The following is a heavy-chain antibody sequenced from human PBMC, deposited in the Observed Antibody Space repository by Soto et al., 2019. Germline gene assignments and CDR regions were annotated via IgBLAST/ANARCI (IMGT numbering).Heavy chain of an antibody. CDR2: IHHSETT. J-gene: IGHJ6*02. V-gene: IGHV4-4*02. CDR3: ARTSYYDSTGYYNMDV. Sequence: SETLSLTCAISGGSISSNNWWTWVRRSPGKGLEWIGEIHHSETTNYNPSLDRRVTISVDKSKNQFSLKLTSVTAADTADYYCARTSYYDSTGYYNMDVWGQGTTVTVSS. CDR1: GGSISSNNW. D-gene: IGHD3-22*01.